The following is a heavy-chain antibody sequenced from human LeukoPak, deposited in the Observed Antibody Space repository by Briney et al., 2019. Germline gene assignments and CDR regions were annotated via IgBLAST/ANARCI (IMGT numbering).Heavy chain of an antibody. D-gene: IGHD3-22*01. CDR1: GGSISSYY. CDR3: ARGRAYDSSGYPKAKRKYYFDY. CDR2: IYYSGNT. V-gene: IGHV4-59*01. J-gene: IGHJ4*02. Sequence: PSETLSLTCTVSGGSISSYYWSWIRQPPGKGLEWIGYIYYSGNTNYNPPLKSRVTISVDTSKNQFSLKLSSVTAADTAVYYCARGRAYDSSGYPKAKRKYYFDYWGQGTLVTVSS.